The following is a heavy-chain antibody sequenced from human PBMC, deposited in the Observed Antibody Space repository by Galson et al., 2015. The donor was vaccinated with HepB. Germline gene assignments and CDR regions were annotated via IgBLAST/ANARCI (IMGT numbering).Heavy chain of an antibody. Sequence: SLRLSCAASGFTFGDYGMTGFRQAPGKGLEWLGFIRRRAVGGTTEYAASAKGRFTISRDDSKTIAYLQMNGLKSEDTAVYFCTRGVPSSYFLNYFDYWGQGTLVTVSS. CDR2: IRRRAVGGTT. V-gene: IGHV3-49*03. D-gene: IGHD2-2*01. J-gene: IGHJ4*02. CDR1: GFTFGDYG. CDR3: TRGVPSSYFLNYFDY.